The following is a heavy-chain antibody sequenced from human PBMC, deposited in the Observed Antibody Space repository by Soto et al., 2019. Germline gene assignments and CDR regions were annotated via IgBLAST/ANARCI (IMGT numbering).Heavy chain of an antibody. V-gene: IGHV4-39*01. CDR1: GGSLASSDFY. Sequence: SETLSLTCSVSGGSLASSDFYWGWIRQPPGKGLEYIGNFYSSGSTHYNPSLKSRVTISADTSQNHFSLTLRSVTATDTAVYYCARHGLKSAIEYSSYFGGNWFDPWGQGTLVTVSS. J-gene: IGHJ5*02. CDR2: FYSSGST. CDR3: ARHGLKSAIEYSSYFGGNWFDP. D-gene: IGHD6-6*01.